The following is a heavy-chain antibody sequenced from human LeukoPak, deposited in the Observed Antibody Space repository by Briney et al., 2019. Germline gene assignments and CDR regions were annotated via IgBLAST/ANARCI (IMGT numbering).Heavy chain of an antibody. Sequence: ASVKVSCEASGYTFTSYGISWVRQAPGQGLEWMGWISAYNGNTNYAQKLQGRVTMTTDTSTSTAYMELRSLRSDDTAVYYCARDYSSPYYYDSSGYYLGDYWGQGTLVTVSS. CDR3: ARDYSSPYYYDSSGYYLGDY. J-gene: IGHJ4*02. CDR2: ISAYNGNT. V-gene: IGHV1-18*01. CDR1: GYTFTSYG. D-gene: IGHD3-22*01.